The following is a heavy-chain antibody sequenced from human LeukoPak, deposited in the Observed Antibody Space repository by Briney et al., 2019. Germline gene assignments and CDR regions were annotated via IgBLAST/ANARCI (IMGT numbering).Heavy chain of an antibody. D-gene: IGHD6-19*01. J-gene: IGHJ6*03. CDR1: GGSFSGYY. CDR2: INHSGST. Sequence: PSETLSLTCAVYGGSFSGYYWNWIRQPPGKGLEWIGEINHSGSTNYNPSLKSRVTVSLDTSKNQFSLKLSSVTAADTAVYYCARAGDSSGWYGVYYYYYMDVWGKGTTVTISS. CDR3: ARAGDSSGWYGVYYYYYMDV. V-gene: IGHV4-34*01.